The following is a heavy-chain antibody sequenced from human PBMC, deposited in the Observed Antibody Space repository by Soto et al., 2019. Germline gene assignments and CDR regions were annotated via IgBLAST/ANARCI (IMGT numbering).Heavy chain of an antibody. J-gene: IGHJ4*02. D-gene: IGHD2-2*01. CDR1: GFTFSSCA. Sequence: EVQLLESGGGLVQPGGSLRLSCAASGFTFSSCAMSWVRQAPGKGLEWVSAISGSGGSTYYADSVKGRFTISRDNSKNTLYLQMNSLRAEDTAVYYCAKDLVVRRFYFDYWGQGTLVTVSS. CDR2: ISGSGGST. CDR3: AKDLVVRRFYFDY. V-gene: IGHV3-23*01.